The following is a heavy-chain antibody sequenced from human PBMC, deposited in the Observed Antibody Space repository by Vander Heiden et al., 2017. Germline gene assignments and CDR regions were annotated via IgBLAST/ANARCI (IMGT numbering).Heavy chain of an antibody. CDR3: ARDRLASFTVTKYYFDY. J-gene: IGHJ4*02. Sequence: QVQLVESGGGVVQPGRSLRLSCAASGFTFSSYAMHWVRQAPGKGLEWVAVISYDGSNKYYADSVKGRFTISRDNSKSTLYLQMNSLRAEDTAVYYCARDRLASFTVTKYYFDYWGQGTLVTVSS. V-gene: IGHV3-30-3*01. CDR2: ISYDGSNK. D-gene: IGHD4-17*01. CDR1: GFTFSSYA.